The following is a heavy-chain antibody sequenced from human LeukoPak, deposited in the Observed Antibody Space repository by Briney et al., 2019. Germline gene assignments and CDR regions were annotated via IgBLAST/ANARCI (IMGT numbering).Heavy chain of an antibody. CDR3: AKMPSTEIYYYYYMDV. CDR1: GFTFSSYA. V-gene: IGHV3-23*01. J-gene: IGHJ6*03. CDR2: ISGSGGST. Sequence: GGSLRLSCAASGFTFSSYAMSWVRQAPGKGLEWVSCISGSGGSTYYADSVKGRFTTSRDNSKNTLYLQMNSLRAEDTAVYYCAKMPSTEIYYYYYMDVWGKGTTVTVSS. D-gene: IGHD2-2*01.